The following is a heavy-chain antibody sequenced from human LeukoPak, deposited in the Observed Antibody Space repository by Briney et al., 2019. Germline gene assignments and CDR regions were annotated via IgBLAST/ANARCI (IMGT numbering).Heavy chain of an antibody. Sequence: GGSLRLSCAVSGFTLSTYSMSWVRQAPGKGLEWVSYITRSSATIYYANSVKGRFTISRDNAKNSLYLQMNNLRAEDTAVYYCVRESTEQLVPSYFNYWGQGTLVTVSS. D-gene: IGHD6-6*01. J-gene: IGHJ4*02. V-gene: IGHV3-48*01. CDR2: ITRSSATI. CDR1: GFTLSTYS. CDR3: VRESTEQLVPSYFNY.